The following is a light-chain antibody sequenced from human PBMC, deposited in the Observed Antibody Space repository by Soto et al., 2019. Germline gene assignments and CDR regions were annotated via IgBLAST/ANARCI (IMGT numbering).Light chain of an antibody. V-gene: IGKV1-5*03. CDR1: QSISSW. CDR3: QQYDSYSVT. Sequence: DIQMTQSPSTLSASVGDRVTITFRASQSISSWLAWYQQKPGKAPKLLIYKASSLESGVPSRFSGSGSGTEFTLTISSLQNDDFATYYCQQYDSYSVTFGQGTKVDIK. J-gene: IGKJ1*01. CDR2: KAS.